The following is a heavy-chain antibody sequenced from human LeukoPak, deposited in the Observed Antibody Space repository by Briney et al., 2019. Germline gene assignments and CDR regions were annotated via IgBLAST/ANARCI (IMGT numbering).Heavy chain of an antibody. J-gene: IGHJ6*03. CDR2: INHSGST. V-gene: IGHV4-34*01. D-gene: IGHD2-2*01. CDR3: ARTTEGYCRSTSCYGFYYSYYMDV. CDR1: GGSFSGYY. Sequence: SETLSLTCAVYGGSFSGYYWSWIRQPPGKGLEWIGEINHSGSTNYNPSLKSRVTISVDTSKNQFSLKLSSETAADTAVYYCARTTEGYCRSTSCYGFYYSYYMDVWGKGTTVTISS.